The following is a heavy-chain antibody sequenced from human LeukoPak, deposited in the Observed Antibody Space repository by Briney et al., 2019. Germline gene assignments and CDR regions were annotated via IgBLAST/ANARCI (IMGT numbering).Heavy chain of an antibody. J-gene: IGHJ5*02. CDR1: GFTFTSYD. V-gene: IGHV1-8*01. D-gene: IGHD2-2*02. CDR3: VRDGEGAAISVNYWFDP. Sequence: GASVKVSCKASGFTFTSYDINWVRQASGQGLEWMGWMNPNNGNTGYAQKFQGRVTMTRDTSINTAYMELRGLRSEDTAVYYCVRDGEGAAISVNYWFDPWGQGILVTVSS. CDR2: MNPNNGNT.